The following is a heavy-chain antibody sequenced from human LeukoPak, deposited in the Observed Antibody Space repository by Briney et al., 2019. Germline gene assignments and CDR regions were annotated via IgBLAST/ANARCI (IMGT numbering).Heavy chain of an antibody. Sequence: SETLSLTCSVSAGSISSSSYYWGWIRQPPGKGLEWIGSIYYSGSTYYNPSLKSRVTISVDTSKNQFSLKLSSVTAADTAVYYCARNSRGYSYEIDYWGQGTLVTVSS. CDR1: AGSISSSSYY. CDR2: IYYSGST. CDR3: ARNSRGYSYEIDY. J-gene: IGHJ4*02. V-gene: IGHV4-39*01. D-gene: IGHD5-18*01.